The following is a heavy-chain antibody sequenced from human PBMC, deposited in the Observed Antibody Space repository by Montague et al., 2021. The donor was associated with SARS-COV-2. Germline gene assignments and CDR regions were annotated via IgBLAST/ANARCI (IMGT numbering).Heavy chain of an antibody. D-gene: IGHD4-17*01. CDR1: GDSDSSSDHY. V-gene: IGHV4-39*01. CDR3: ARRRLREDYFDF. Sequence: SETLSLTCTVSGDSDSSSDHYWGWIRQPPGKGLESLGIVYYSWYTYYNPSVKGRVTISIDASKNQFSLKLNSLTATDTAIYHCARRRLREDYFDFWGQGTLLTVAS. J-gene: IGHJ4*02. CDR2: VYYSWYT.